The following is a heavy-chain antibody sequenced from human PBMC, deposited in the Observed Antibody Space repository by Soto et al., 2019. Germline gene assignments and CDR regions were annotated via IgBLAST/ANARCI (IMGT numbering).Heavy chain of an antibody. CDR1: GNTFTNFV. CDR2: ISPYTDDP. D-gene: IGHD2-2*01. V-gene: IGHV1-18*01. Sequence: QGGLWKSGVEVRKLGASVKVSSWVSGNTFTNFVVPWGRRAPGQGLEWMGWISPYTDDPSYAQKFQGRVTMTIDTSTSTAYLDLRSLTSDDTAVYYCARVIPGAEAWFHPWGQGTLVTVSS. CDR3: ARVIPGAEAWFHP. J-gene: IGHJ5*02.